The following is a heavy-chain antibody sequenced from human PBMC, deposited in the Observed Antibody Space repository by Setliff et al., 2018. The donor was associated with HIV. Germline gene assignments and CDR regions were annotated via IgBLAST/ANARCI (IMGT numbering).Heavy chain of an antibody. Sequence: PGGSLRLSCTASGFTFRYFTMSWVRQAPGKGLEWLGFIRSTAYSGTTQYAASVKDRFIISRDNSKSIAYLQMNSLKTEDTAVYYCTRGLIYRYSSSWYGGDYWGQGTLVTVSS. CDR1: GFTFRYFT. CDR3: TRGLIYRYSSSWYGGDY. CDR2: IRSTAYSGTT. D-gene: IGHD6-13*01. J-gene: IGHJ4*02. V-gene: IGHV3-49*04.